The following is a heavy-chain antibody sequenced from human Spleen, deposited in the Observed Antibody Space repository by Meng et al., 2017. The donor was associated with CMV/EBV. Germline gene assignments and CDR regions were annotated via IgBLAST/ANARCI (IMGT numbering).Heavy chain of an antibody. CDR1: GFTFSSYS. CDR2: VTSSSSYI. D-gene: IGHD1-26*01. Sequence: SCVASGFTFSSYSMNWVRQAPGKGLEWVSSVTSSSSYIYYADSVKGRFTISRDNSKNTLYLQMNSLRADDTAVYYCARVVGARHFDYWGQGTLVTVSS. CDR3: ARVVGARHFDY. J-gene: IGHJ4*02. V-gene: IGHV3-21*04.